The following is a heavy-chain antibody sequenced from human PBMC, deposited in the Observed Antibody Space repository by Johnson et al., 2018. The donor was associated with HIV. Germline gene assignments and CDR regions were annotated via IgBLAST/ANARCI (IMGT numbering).Heavy chain of an antibody. Sequence: QVQLVESGGGVVQPGRSLRLSCAASGFTFSSYAMHWVRQAPGKGLEWVAVIWYDGSNKYYADSVKGRFTISRDNSKNTLYLQMNSLRAEDTAVYFCAKELGIPSGWYRGAFDIWGQGTMVTVSS. CDR3: AKELGIPSGWYRGAFDI. J-gene: IGHJ3*02. V-gene: IGHV3-30*04. CDR2: IWYDGSNK. D-gene: IGHD6-19*01. CDR1: GFTFSSYA.